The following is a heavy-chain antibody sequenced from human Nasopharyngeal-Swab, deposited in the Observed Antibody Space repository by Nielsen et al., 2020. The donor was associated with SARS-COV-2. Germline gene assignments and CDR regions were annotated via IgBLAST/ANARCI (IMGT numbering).Heavy chain of an antibody. CDR2: IYKSGFGT. CDR1: GFTFSNFA. Sequence: GESLKISCAASGFTFSNFAMSWVRHTPGKGLECFSSIYKSGFGTYFADSVKGRFTISKDNSKNTLYLQMNSLRAEDPAIYCCANGVEVRGNHPQYYFDYWGQGTLITVSS. CDR3: ANGVEVRGNHPQYYFDY. V-gene: IGHV3-23*05. J-gene: IGHJ4*02. D-gene: IGHD2-8*01.